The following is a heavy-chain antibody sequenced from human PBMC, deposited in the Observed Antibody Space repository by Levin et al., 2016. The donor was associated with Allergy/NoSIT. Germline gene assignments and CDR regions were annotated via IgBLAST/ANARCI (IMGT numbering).Heavy chain of an antibody. J-gene: IGHJ3*01. V-gene: IGHV3-21*01. D-gene: IGHD3-10*02. CDR3: AREQYYYVGTAYYYSHDAFDL. Sequence: WIRQPPGKGLEWVAAISSSSSHIYYADSMKGRFTISRDNANNSLYLQMNSLRAEDTAVYYCAREQYYYVGTAYYYSHDAFDLWGQGTLVTVSS. CDR2: ISSSSSHI.